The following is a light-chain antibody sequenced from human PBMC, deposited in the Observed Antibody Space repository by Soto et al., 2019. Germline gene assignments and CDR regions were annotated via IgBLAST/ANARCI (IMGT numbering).Light chain of an antibody. V-gene: IGKV2-30*01. Sequence: DIVMTQSPLSLPVTLGQPASISCRSSQSPVTTDGNTYLNWFQQRPGQSPRRLIYKVSIRDSGVPDRFSGSGSGTEFTWTISRVEVEDVGVYFCMQGTDWPYTFGQGTKLEI. CDR2: KVS. CDR1: QSPVTTDGNTY. J-gene: IGKJ2*01. CDR3: MQGTDWPYT.